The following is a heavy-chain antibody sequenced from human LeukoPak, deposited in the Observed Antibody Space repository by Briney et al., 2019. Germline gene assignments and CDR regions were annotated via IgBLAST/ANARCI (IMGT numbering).Heavy chain of an antibody. CDR3: ARDNSVGDIAWWFDP. V-gene: IGHV1-46*01. CDR1: GYSFTSHY. CDR2: INPSGSST. Sequence: ASVKVSCKASGYSFTSHYMHWVRQAPGQGLEWMGLINPSGSSTLYAQKFQGRVTMTRDMSTTTDYMELSSMRSEDTAVYYCARDNSVGDIAWWFDPWGQGTLVTVSS. J-gene: IGHJ5*02. D-gene: IGHD3-16*02.